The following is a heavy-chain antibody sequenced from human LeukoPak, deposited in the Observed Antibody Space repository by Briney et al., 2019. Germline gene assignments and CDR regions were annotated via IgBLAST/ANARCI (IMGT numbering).Heavy chain of an antibody. V-gene: IGHV1-18*01. J-gene: IGHJ4*02. Sequence: GASVKVSCKASGYTFTSYGISWVRQAPGQGLEWMGWISAYNGNTNYAQKLQGRVTMTTDTSTSTDYMELRSLRSDDTAVYYCARGKSPPVWAPSDYWGQGTLVTVSS. CDR2: ISAYNGNT. CDR3: ARGKSPPVWAPSDY. CDR1: GYTFTSYG. D-gene: IGHD1-26*01.